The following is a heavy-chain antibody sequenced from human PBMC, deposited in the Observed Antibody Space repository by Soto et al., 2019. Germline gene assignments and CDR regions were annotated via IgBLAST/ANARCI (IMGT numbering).Heavy chain of an antibody. D-gene: IGHD3-9*01. J-gene: IGHJ4*02. CDR3: ARDYGVGGYYDILTGYYRAPSS. CDR1: GYTFTNYD. CDR2: ISAYNGNT. Sequence: GSSVKVSCTASGYTFTNYDINWVRQAPGQGLEWMGWISAYNGNTNYAQRLQGRVTMTTDTSTSTAYMELRSLRSDDTAVYYCARDYGVGGYYDILTGYYRAPSSWGQGTLVIVSS. V-gene: IGHV1-18*04.